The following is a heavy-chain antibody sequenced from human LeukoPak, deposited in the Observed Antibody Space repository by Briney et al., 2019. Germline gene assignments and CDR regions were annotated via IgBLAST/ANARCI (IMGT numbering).Heavy chain of an antibody. CDR2: IRGNGATT. V-gene: IGHV3-23*01. Sequence: QPGGSLRLSCAASGITFSNYAMTWVRQAPGKGLEWVAAIRGNGATTDYADSVKGRFTISRDNSKNTLYLQMNSLRAEDTAVYYCARATTVTSDYYYYGMDAWGQGTTVTVSS. CDR1: GITFSNYA. CDR3: ARATTVTSDYYYYGMDA. J-gene: IGHJ6*02. D-gene: IGHD4-11*01.